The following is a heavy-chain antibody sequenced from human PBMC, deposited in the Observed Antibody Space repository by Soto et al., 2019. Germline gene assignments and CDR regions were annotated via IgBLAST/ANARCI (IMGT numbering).Heavy chain of an antibody. D-gene: IGHD3-22*01. CDR3: SRSLHPDDSSGYYPNWFDP. Sequence: ASVKVSCKASGGTFSSYTISWVRQAPGQGLEWMGRIIPILGIANYAQKFQGRVTITADKSTSTAYMELSSLRSEDTAVYYCSRSLHPDDSSGYYPNWFDPWGQGTLVTVSS. CDR1: GGTFSSYT. J-gene: IGHJ5*02. V-gene: IGHV1-69*02. CDR2: IIPILGIA.